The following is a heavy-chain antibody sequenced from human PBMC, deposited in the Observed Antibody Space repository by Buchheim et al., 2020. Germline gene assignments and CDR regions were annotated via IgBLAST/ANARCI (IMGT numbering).Heavy chain of an antibody. CDR3: ARGGGDIVVVPAAYPIDY. Sequence: QVQLQQWGAGLLKPSETLSLTCAVYGGSFSGYYWSWIRQPPGKGLEWIGEINHSGSTNYNPSLKSRVTISVDTSKNQFSLQLSSVTAADTAVYYCARGGGDIVVVPAAYPIDYWGQGTL. CDR1: GGSFSGYY. V-gene: IGHV4-34*01. J-gene: IGHJ4*02. CDR2: INHSGST. D-gene: IGHD2-2*01.